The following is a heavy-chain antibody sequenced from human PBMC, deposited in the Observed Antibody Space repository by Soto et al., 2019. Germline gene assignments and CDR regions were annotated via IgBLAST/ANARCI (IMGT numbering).Heavy chain of an antibody. CDR3: ARFNSGSYYEAFDI. CDR1: GGSISSSNW. Sequence: SETLSRTCAVSGGSISSSNWWSEVRQPPGKGLEWIGEIYHSGSTNYNPSLKSRVTISVDKSKNQFSLKLSSVTAADTAVYYCARFNSGSYYEAFDIWGQGTMVT. D-gene: IGHD1-26*01. CDR2: IYHSGST. J-gene: IGHJ3*02. V-gene: IGHV4-4*02.